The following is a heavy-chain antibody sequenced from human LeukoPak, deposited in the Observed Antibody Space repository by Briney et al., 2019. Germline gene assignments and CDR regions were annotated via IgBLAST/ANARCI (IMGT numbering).Heavy chain of an antibody. CDR1: GYTFTGYY. CDR3: ARGPRSFLEWLPWAY. CDR2: INPNSGGT. J-gene: IGHJ4*02. V-gene: IGHV1-2*02. D-gene: IGHD3-3*01. Sequence: GASVKVSCKASGYTFTGYYMHWLRQAPGQGLEWMGWINPNSGGTNYAQKFQGRVTMTRDTSISTAYMELSRLRSDDTAVYYCARGPRSFLEWLPWAYWGQRTLVTVSS.